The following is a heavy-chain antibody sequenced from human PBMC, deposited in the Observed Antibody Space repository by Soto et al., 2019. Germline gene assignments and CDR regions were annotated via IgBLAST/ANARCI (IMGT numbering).Heavy chain of an antibody. CDR3: ARNSLDSSGYYYDLDY. CDR1: GGTFSSYA. CDR2: IIPIFGTA. D-gene: IGHD3-22*01. Sequence: EASVKVSCKASGGTFSSYAISWVRQAPGQGLEWMGGIIPIFGTANYAQKFQGRVTITADESTSTAYMELSSLRSEDTAVYYCARNSLDSSGYYYDLDYWGQGTLVTVSS. J-gene: IGHJ4*02. V-gene: IGHV1-69*13.